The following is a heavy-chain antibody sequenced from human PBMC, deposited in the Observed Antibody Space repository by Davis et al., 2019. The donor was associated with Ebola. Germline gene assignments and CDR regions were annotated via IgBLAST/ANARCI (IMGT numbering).Heavy chain of an antibody. J-gene: IGHJ4*02. CDR3: GGAWD. V-gene: IGHV3-23*01. Sequence: GESLKLPCADSGFTFSNYDMSWVRQAPGKGLDWVSRISSNGGTAYYADSVRGRFTISRDNSRNTLYLQMNSLRAEDTAVYYCGGAWDWGQGTLVTVSS. CDR2: ISSNGGTA. CDR1: GFTFSNYD. D-gene: IGHD1-26*01.